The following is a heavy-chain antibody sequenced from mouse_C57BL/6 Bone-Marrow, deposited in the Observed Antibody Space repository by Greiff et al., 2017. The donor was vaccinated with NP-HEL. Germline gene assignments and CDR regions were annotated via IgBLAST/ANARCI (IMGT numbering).Heavy chain of an antibody. CDR3: TPRGGSSYD. V-gene: IGHV14-1*01. J-gene: IGHJ3*01. CDR2: IDPEDGDT. Sequence: VQLQQSGAELVRPGASVKLSCTASGLNIKDYYMHWVKQRPEQGLEWIGRIDPEDGDTEYAPKFQGKATMTADTSSNTAYLQLSSLTSEDTAVYYCTPRGGSSYDWGQGTLVTVSA. D-gene: IGHD1-1*01. CDR1: GLNIKDYY.